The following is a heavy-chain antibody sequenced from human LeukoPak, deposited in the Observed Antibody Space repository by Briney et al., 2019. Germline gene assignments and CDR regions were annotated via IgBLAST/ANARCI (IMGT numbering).Heavy chain of an antibody. V-gene: IGHV3-48*03. CDR3: ARRDYYGSGSPDF. CDR2: ISSSGSTL. CDR1: GFTFSTYE. D-gene: IGHD3-10*01. J-gene: IGHJ4*02. Sequence: GGSLRLSCEASGFTFSTYEMNWVRQAPGKGLEWVSYISSSGSTLYYADSVKGRFTISRDNAKKSLYLQMNSLRAEDTALYYCARRDYYGSGSPDFWGQGTLVTVSS.